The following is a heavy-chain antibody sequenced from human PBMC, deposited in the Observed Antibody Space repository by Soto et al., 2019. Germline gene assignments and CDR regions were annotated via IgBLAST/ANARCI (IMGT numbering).Heavy chain of an antibody. CDR1: GGTFSSYT. CDR2: IIPILGIA. CDR3: ARENQGDYYYYYMDV. V-gene: IGHV1-69*04. D-gene: IGHD1-26*01. Sequence: SVKVSCKASGGTFSSYTISWVRQAPGQGLEWMGRIIPILGIANYAQKFQGRVTITADKSTSTAYMELSSLRSEDTAVYYCARENQGDYYYYYMDVWGKGTTVTVSS. J-gene: IGHJ6*03.